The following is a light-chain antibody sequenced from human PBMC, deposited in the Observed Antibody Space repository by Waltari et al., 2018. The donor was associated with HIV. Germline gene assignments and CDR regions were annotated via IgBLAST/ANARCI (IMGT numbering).Light chain of an antibody. CDR3: QQYNSDFYT. Sequence: IQMTQSPSILSASVGDRVTITCRASQNVESWLAWYQQRRGRAPKLLIYKASTLEYGVPERFTGSGSGTNFTLTINSLQPDDFATYYCQQYNSDFYTFGLGTRLDLK. V-gene: IGKV1-5*03. J-gene: IGKJ2*01. CDR2: KAS. CDR1: QNVESW.